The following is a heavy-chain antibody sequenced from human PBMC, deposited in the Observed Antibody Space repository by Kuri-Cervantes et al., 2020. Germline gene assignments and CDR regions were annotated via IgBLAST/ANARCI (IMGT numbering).Heavy chain of an antibody. D-gene: IGHD6-13*01. J-gene: IGHJ4*02. CDR3: ARDSSIRGSFGC. Sequence: TVSGGPVSSGSYYWSWIRQPPAKGLEWIGYIYYSGSTNYNPSLKSRVTISVDNFKNQFSLKLSSVIAADTAVYYCARDSSIRGSFGCWGQGILVTVSS. CDR1: GGPVSSGSYY. V-gene: IGHV4-61*01. CDR2: IYYSGST.